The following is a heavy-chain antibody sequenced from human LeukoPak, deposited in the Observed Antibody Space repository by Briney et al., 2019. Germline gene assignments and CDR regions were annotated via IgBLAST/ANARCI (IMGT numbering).Heavy chain of an antibody. J-gene: IGHJ4*02. CDR2: INPNSGGT. Sequence: GASVKVSCKASGYTFTGYYMHWVRQAPGPGLELMVWINPNSGGTNYAQKFQGRVTMTRDTSISTAYMELSRLRSDDTAVYYCARGKRARWLQAYYFDYWGQGTLVTVSS. CDR3: ARGKRARWLQAYYFDY. D-gene: IGHD5-24*01. CDR1: GYTFTGYY. V-gene: IGHV1-2*02.